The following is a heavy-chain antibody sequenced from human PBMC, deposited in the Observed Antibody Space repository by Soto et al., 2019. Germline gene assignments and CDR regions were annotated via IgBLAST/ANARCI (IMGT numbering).Heavy chain of an antibody. CDR2: FDPEDGET. V-gene: IGHV1-24*01. CDR1: GYTLTELS. CDR3: ATSQLVPKLYYFDY. J-gene: IGHJ4*02. Sequence: VKVSCKVSGYTLTELSMHWVRQAPGKGLEWMGGFDPEDGETIYAQKFQGRVTMTEDTSTDTAYMELSSLRSEDTAVYYCATSQLVPKLYYFDYWGQGTLVTVSS. D-gene: IGHD6-13*01.